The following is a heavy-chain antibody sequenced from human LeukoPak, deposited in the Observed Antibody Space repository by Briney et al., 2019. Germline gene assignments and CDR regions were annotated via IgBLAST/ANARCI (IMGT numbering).Heavy chain of an antibody. CDR3: ARAPSQWEWVY. D-gene: IGHD1-26*01. V-gene: IGHV3-30-3*01. J-gene: IGHJ4*02. CDR1: GFTFSSYA. Sequence: PGGSLRLSCAASGFTFSSYAMHWVRQAPGKGLEWVAVISYDGSNKYYADSVKGRFTISRDNSKNTLYLQMNSLRAEDTAVYYCARAPSQWEWVYWGQGTLVTVSS. CDR2: ISYDGSNK.